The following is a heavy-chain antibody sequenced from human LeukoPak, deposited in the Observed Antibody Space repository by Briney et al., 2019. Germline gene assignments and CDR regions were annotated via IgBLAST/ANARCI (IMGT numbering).Heavy chain of an antibody. CDR1: GYTFTTYN. CDR3: ARQELVDIVATTY. D-gene: IGHD5-12*01. V-gene: IGHV1-2*02. CDR2: INPNSGGT. Sequence: GASVKVSCKASGYTFTTYNIHWVRQAPGQGLEWMGWINPNSGGTNYAQKFQGRVTMTRDTSISTAYMELSRLRSDDTAVYYCARQELVDIVATTYWGQGTLVTVSS. J-gene: IGHJ4*02.